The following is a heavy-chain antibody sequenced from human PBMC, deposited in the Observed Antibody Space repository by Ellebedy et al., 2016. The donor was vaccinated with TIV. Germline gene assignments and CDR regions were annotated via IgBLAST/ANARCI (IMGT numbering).Heavy chain of an antibody. CDR1: GFSFGDYA. D-gene: IGHD3-10*01. J-gene: IGHJ5*02. V-gene: IGHV3-49*03. Sequence: GESLKISCRASGFSFGDYAMSWFRQAPGKGLEWVGFITSQAYGATPDYAASVKGRFTISRDDSKSIAYLQMNSLKIEDTAVYYCTRHIDYPASGSYFPDFDPWGQGTLVTVSS. CDR2: ITSQAYGATP. CDR3: TRHIDYPASGSYFPDFDP.